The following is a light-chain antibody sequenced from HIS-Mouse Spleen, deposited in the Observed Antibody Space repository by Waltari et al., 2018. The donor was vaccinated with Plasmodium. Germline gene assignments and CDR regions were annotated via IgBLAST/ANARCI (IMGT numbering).Light chain of an antibody. Sequence: DIQMTQSPSSLSASVGDRVTITCQASQDISNYLNWYQQKPGKAPKLLIYDASNLETGVPSRFSGSGSETDFTFTISSLHPEDIATYYCQPYDNLPYTFGQGTKLEIK. CDR1: QDISNY. J-gene: IGKJ2*01. V-gene: IGKV1-33*01. CDR2: DAS. CDR3: QPYDNLPYT.